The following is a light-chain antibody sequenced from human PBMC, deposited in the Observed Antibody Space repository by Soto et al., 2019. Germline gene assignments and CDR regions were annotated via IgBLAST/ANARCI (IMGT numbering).Light chain of an antibody. V-gene: IGLV2-8*01. CDR3: ASYTRTTTLV. CDR2: EVS. Sequence: QSVLTQPPSASGSPGQSVTISCTGTSSDVGGYHYVSWYQQHPGKAPKLMIYEVSKRPSGVPDRFSGSKSGNTASLTVSGLQAEDEADYYCASYTRTTTLVFGGGTQLTVL. CDR1: SSDVGGYHY. J-gene: IGLJ2*01.